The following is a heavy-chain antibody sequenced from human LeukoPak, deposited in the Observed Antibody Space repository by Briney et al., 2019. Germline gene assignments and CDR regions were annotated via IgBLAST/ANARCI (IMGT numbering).Heavy chain of an antibody. V-gene: IGHV3-21*01. CDR1: GFTFSSYS. CDR2: ISSSSSYI. J-gene: IGHJ4*02. CDR3: ARDTKQWLVPSSFDY. D-gene: IGHD6-19*01. Sequence: GGSLRLSCAASGFTFSSYSMNWVRQAPGKGLEWVSSISSSSSYIYYADSVKGRFTISRDNAKNSLYLQMNSLRAEDTAVYYCARDTKQWLVPSSFDYWGQGILVTVSS.